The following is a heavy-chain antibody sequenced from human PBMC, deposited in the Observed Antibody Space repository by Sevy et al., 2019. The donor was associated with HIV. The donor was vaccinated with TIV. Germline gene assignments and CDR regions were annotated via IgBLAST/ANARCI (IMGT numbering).Heavy chain of an antibody. CDR3: AREGCSSTSGYIGWPYYFDY. V-gene: IGHV3-7*01. CDR2: IKQDGSEK. CDR1: GFTFSSYW. J-gene: IGHJ4*02. Sequence: GGSLRLSCAASGFTFSSYWMSWVRQAPGKGLEWVANIKQDGSEKYYVDSVKGRFTISRDNAKNSLYLQMNSLRAEDTALYDGAREGCSSTSGYIGWPYYFDYWGQGTLVTVSS. D-gene: IGHD2-2*02.